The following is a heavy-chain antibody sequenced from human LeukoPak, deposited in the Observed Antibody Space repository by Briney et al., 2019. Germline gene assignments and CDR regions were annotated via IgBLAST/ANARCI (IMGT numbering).Heavy chain of an antibody. Sequence: SVKVSCKASGGTFSSYAISWVRQAPGQGLEWMGGIIPIFGTADYAQKFQGRVTITADESTSAAYMELSSLRSEDTAVYYCARGGLRVVTLNWFDPWGQGTLVTVSS. CDR2: IIPIFGTA. J-gene: IGHJ5*02. CDR1: GGTFSSYA. CDR3: ARGGLRVVTLNWFDP. V-gene: IGHV1-69*13. D-gene: IGHD4-23*01.